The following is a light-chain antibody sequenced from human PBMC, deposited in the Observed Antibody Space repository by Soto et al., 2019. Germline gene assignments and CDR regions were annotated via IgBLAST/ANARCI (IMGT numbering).Light chain of an antibody. Sequence: EVVLTQSPGTLSVSPGERATLSCRASQRVASTYLAWYQQRPGQAPRLLIYGASSRATGIPDRFSGSGSETVSTLTIDRLEPEDFAVYYCQQYGASPYTFGQGTRLEIK. J-gene: IGKJ2*01. V-gene: IGKV3-20*01. CDR2: GAS. CDR3: QQYGASPYT. CDR1: QRVASTY.